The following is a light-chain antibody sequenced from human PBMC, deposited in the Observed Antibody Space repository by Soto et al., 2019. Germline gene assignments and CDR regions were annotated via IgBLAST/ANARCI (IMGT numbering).Light chain of an antibody. CDR2: DTS. CDR1: QSVNNK. V-gene: IGKV3-15*01. CDR3: QQYKDWPMYT. Sequence: IVMTQSPAILSVSPGERATLSCRASQSVNNKLAWYLQKPGQAPRLLIYDTSFRATGIPARFSGSWSGTEVTLTISSLQSEDFADYYCQQYKDWPMYTFGQGTKLEIK. J-gene: IGKJ2*01.